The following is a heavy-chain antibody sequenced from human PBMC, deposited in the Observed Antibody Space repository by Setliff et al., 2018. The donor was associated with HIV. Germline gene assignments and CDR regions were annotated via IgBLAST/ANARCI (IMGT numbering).Heavy chain of an antibody. V-gene: IGHV4-59*01. J-gene: IGHJ5*02. Sequence: SETLSLTCTVSGGSISSYYWSWIRQPPGKGLEWIGYIYYSGSTNYNPSLKSRVTISVDTSKNQFSLKLSSVTAADTAVYYCARGVVVAATRWLDPWGQGTLVTVST. CDR1: GGSISSYY. D-gene: IGHD2-15*01. CDR3: ARGVVVAATRWLDP. CDR2: IYYSGST.